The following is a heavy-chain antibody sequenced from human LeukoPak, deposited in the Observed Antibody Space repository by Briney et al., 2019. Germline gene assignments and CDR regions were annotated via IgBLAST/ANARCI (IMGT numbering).Heavy chain of an antibody. D-gene: IGHD5-18*01. CDR1: GFTFSTYG. CDR3: VKDVHTAMLRVFDY. J-gene: IGHJ4*02. V-gene: IGHV3-64D*06. CDR2: ISSNGGST. Sequence: GGSLRLSCSASGFTFSTYGMHWVRQAPGKGLEYVSAISSNGGSTYYADSVKGRFTISRDNSKNTLYLQMSSLRAEDTAVYYCVKDVHTAMLRVFDYWGQAALVTVSS.